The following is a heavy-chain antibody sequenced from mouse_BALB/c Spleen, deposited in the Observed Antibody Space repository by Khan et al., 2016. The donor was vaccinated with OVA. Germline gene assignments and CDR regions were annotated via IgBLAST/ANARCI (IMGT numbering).Heavy chain of an antibody. CDR2: IDPANGNT. D-gene: IGHD2-14*01. V-gene: IGHV14-3*02. CDR1: GFNIKDTY. CDR3: ARTYRYDVPLDY. J-gene: IGHJ2*01. Sequence: VQLQQSGAELVKPGASVKLSCTAAGFNIKDTYMHWVKQRPEQGLEWIGRIDPANGNTKYDPKFQGKATITADTSSNTAYLQLSSLTSEDTAVXYCARTYRYDVPLDYWGQGTTLTVSS.